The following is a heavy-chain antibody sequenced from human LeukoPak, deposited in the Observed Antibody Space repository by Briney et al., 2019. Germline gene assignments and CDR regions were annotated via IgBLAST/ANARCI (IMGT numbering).Heavy chain of an antibody. CDR2: IIPILGIA. D-gene: IGHD3-10*01. V-gene: IGHV1-69*04. J-gene: IGHJ4*02. Sequence: SVTVSCKASGGTFSSYAISWVRQAPGQGLEWLGRIIPILGIANYAQKFQGRVTITADKSTSTAYMELSSLGSEDTAVYYCAILLRGFYGSGSYAGNYFDYWGQGTLVTVSS. CDR1: GGTFSSYA. CDR3: AILLRGFYGSGSYAGNYFDY.